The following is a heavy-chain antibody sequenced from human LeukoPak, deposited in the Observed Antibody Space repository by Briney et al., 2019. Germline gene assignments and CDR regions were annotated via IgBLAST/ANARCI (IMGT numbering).Heavy chain of an antibody. CDR2: IWNDGSNQ. CDR1: KFTFSHFG. CDR3: AKDAQRGFDYSNSLEN. Sequence: GGSLRLSCAASKFTFSHFGMHWVRQAQGKGLEWVAVIWNDGSNQYYAESVKGRFTVSRDNSQNMVYLQMNSLRPEDTAVYYCAKDAQRGFDYSNSLENWGQGTLVTVSS. V-gene: IGHV3-33*06. J-gene: IGHJ4*02. D-gene: IGHD4-11*01.